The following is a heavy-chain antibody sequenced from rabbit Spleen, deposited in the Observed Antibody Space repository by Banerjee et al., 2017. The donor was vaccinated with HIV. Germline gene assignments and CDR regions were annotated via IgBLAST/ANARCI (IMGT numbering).Heavy chain of an antibody. J-gene: IGHJ4*01. Sequence: QSLEESGGDLVKPGASLTLTCTASGFSFSGSYYMYWVRQAPGKGLEWIGCIYAGSSGSTYYASWAKGRFTISKTSSTTVTLQMTSLTAADTATYFCARGGGVYGYVTLWGPGTLVTVS. CDR1: GFSFSGSYY. CDR2: IYAGSSGST. D-gene: IGHD6-1*01. V-gene: IGHV1S40*01. CDR3: ARGGGVYGYVTL.